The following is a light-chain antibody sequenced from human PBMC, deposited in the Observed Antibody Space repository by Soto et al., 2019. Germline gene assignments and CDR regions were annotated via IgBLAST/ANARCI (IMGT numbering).Light chain of an antibody. CDR2: GAS. CDR1: QSVSSNF. V-gene: IGKV3-20*01. CDR3: HHYGRSAIFT. Sequence: EIVMTQSPGTLSLSPGERAPLSCRASQSVSSNFLAWYQQRPGQAPRLLMDGASSRAAGIPDRFSGSGSGTDFTLTISRLETEDFAVYYCHHYGRSAIFTFGPGTTVDIK. J-gene: IGKJ3*01.